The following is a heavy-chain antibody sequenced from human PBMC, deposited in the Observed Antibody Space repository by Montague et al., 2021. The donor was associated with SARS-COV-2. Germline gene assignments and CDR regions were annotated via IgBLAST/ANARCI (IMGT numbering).Heavy chain of an antibody. CDR2: KYYSGST. CDR1: GASISSRSYY. CDR3: ARGHYYGRKDYYYGVDV. D-gene: IGHD3-10*01. J-gene: IGHJ6*02. Sequence: SETLSLTCTVSGASISSRSYYWGWIRQPPGKGLEWIGFKYYSGSTYYNPTLKSRVTISLDTSKNQFSLKLSSVTAADTAVYYCARGHYYGRKDYYYGVDVWGQGTTVTVSS. V-gene: IGHV4-39*07.